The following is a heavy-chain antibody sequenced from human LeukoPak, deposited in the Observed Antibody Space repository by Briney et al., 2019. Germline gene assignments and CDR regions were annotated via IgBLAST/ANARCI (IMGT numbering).Heavy chain of an antibody. CDR3: ARVARGDYYYYYMDV. Sequence: GGSLRLSCAASGFTFSSCWMHWVRQAPGKGLVWVSRINNDGSSTSYADSVQGQFTISRDNAKNTLYLQMNSLRAEDTALYYCARVARGDYYYYYMDVWGKGTTVTVSS. CDR1: GFTFSSCW. J-gene: IGHJ6*03. CDR2: INNDGSST. D-gene: IGHD3-10*01. V-gene: IGHV3-74*01.